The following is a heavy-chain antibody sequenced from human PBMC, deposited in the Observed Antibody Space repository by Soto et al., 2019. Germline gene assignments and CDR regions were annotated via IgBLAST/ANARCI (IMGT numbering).Heavy chain of an antibody. Sequence: GGSLRLSCAASGFTFSSYGMHWVRQAPGKGLEWVAVIWYDGSNKYYADSVKGRFTISRDNSKNTLYLQMNSLRAEDTAVYYCARSGEDIVVVPAATNWFDPWGQGTLVTVSS. CDR1: GFTFSSYG. J-gene: IGHJ5*02. V-gene: IGHV3-33*01. CDR2: IWYDGSNK. CDR3: ARSGEDIVVVPAATNWFDP. D-gene: IGHD2-2*01.